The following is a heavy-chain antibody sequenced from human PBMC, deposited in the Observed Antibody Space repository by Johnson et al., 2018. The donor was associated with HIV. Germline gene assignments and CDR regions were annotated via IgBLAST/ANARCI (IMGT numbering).Heavy chain of an antibody. CDR3: AKGATRYKTDGSKHDGAFDV. J-gene: IGHJ3*01. CDR2: ISWHSGSI. Sequence: VQLVESGGGSVQPGRSLRLSCAASGFTFDDYAMHWVRQAPGKGLEWVSGISWHSGSIGHADSVKGRFTISRDNAKNSLHLQMSSLRAEDTALYYCAKGATRYKTDGSKHDGAFDVWGQGTMVTVSS. D-gene: IGHD1-26*01. V-gene: IGHV3-9*01. CDR1: GFTFDDYA.